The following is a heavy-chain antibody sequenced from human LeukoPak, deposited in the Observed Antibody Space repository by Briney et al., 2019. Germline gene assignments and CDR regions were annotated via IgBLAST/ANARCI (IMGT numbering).Heavy chain of an antibody. V-gene: IGHV4-39*01. CDR2: IYYSGST. CDR3: ARLGGIARRYFDY. Sequence: PSETLSLTCTVSGGSISSSSYYWGWIRQPPGKGLEWIGSIYYSGSTYYNPSLKSRVTISVDSSKNQFSLKLSSVTAADTAVYYCARLGGIARRYFDYWGQGTLVTVSS. CDR1: GGSISSSSYY. D-gene: IGHD6-13*01. J-gene: IGHJ4*02.